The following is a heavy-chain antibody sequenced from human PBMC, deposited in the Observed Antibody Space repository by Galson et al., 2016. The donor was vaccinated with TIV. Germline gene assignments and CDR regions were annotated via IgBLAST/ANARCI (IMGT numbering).Heavy chain of an antibody. CDR1: GFTLPNYG. CDR2: IWYDGTTT. V-gene: IGHV3-33*01. Sequence: SLRLSCATSGFTLPNYGMTWVRQAPGKGLEWVAVIWYDGTTTHYADSVKGRFTISKDNSENTLNLQMNTLRAEDTAVYYCARTGANTLYSGGYGDDDGFDFWDQGTMVTVSS. CDR3: ARTGANTLYSGGYGDDDGFDF. J-gene: IGHJ3*01. D-gene: IGHD1-26*01.